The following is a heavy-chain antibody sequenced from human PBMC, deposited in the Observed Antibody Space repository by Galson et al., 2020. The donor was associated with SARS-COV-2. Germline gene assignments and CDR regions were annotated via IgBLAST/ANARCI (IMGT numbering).Heavy chain of an antibody. J-gene: IGHJ3*02. Sequence: ASVKVSCKASGFTFTSSAMQWVRQARGQRLEWIGWIVVGSGNTNYAQKFQERVTITRDMSTSTAYMELSSLRSEDTAVYYCAAPDCSSTSCSDAFDIWGQGTMVTVSS. V-gene: IGHV1-58*02. CDR2: IVVGSGNT. CDR1: GFTFTSSA. D-gene: IGHD2-2*01. CDR3: AAPDCSSTSCSDAFDI.